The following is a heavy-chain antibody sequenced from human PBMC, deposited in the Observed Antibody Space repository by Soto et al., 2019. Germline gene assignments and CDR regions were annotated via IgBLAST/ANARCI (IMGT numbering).Heavy chain of an antibody. CDR2: INHSGST. V-gene: IGHV4-34*01. CDR3: ARGVEMASILSWFDP. Sequence: QVQLQQWGAGLLKPSETLSLTCAVYGGSFSGYYWSWIRQPPGKGLEWIGEINHSGSTNYNPSLKGRVTIXXDXSXIQLSLKLCSVTAADTAVYYCARGVEMASILSWFDPWGQGTLVTVSS. J-gene: IGHJ5*02. CDR1: GGSFSGYY. D-gene: IGHD2-2*01.